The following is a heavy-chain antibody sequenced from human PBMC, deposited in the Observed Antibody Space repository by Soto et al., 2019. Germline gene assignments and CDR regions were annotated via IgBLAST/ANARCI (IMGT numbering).Heavy chain of an antibody. Sequence: GGSLRLSCAASGFTFSSYAMSWVRQAPGKGLEWVSAISGSGGSTYYADSVKGRFTISRDNSKNTLYLQMNSLRAEDTAVYYCASGGAVTAYYYYYMDVWGKGTTVTVSS. J-gene: IGHJ6*03. CDR2: ISGSGGST. D-gene: IGHD3-10*01. V-gene: IGHV3-23*01. CDR1: GFTFSSYA. CDR3: ASGGAVTAYYYYYMDV.